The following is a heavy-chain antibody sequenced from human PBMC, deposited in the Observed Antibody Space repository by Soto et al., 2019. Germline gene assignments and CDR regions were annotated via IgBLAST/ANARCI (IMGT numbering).Heavy chain of an antibody. Sequence: SETLSLTCAVSGDSDTSNVWWSWVRQPPGKGLEWIGEAYHNGLTDYNPSLKSRVTMSVDTSKNEFSLKLTSLTAADTAIYYCAGDAAVPGESDRFDYWGQGTLVTVSS. D-gene: IGHD6-19*01. CDR3: AGDAAVPGESDRFDY. V-gene: IGHV4-4*02. J-gene: IGHJ4*02. CDR2: AYHNGLT. CDR1: GDSDTSNVW.